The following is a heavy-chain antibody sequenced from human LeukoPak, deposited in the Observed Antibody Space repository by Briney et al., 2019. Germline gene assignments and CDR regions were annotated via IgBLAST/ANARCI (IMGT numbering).Heavy chain of an antibody. CDR3: ARRYSSSGYFDY. J-gene: IGHJ4*02. V-gene: IGHV4-59*08. Sequence: SETLSLTCTVSGGSISSYYWSWIRQPPGKGLEWIGYTYYSGSTNYNPSLKSRVTISVDTSKNQFSLKLSSVTAADTAVYYRARRYSSSGYFDYWGQGTLVTVSS. CDR2: TYYSGST. CDR1: GGSISSYY. D-gene: IGHD6-6*01.